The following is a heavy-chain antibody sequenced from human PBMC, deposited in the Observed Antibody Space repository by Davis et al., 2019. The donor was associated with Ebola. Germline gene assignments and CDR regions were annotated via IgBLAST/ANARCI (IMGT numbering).Heavy chain of an antibody. CDR3: AKVLDYYGMDV. CDR1: GFTFSSYA. V-gene: IGHV3-30-3*01. J-gene: IGHJ6*04. Sequence: GESLKISCAASGFTFSSYAMHWVRQAPGKGLEWVAIVSYDGSKKFHADSVKGRFTISRDNSKNTLYLQMNSLRAEDTAVYYCAKVLDYYGMDVWGKGTTVTVSS. CDR2: VSYDGSKK.